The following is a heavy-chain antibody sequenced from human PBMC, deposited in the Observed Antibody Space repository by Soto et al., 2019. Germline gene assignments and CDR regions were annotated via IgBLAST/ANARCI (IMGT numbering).Heavy chain of an antibody. J-gene: IGHJ4*02. V-gene: IGHV1-18*01. CDR3: ARSYNSANSGLYHFDY. CDR1: GYTFTSYR. CDR2: ISTDNGNT. Sequence: SVKVSCKASGYTFTSYRITWVQQAPVEGLEWMGWISTDNGNTNLAHKFQGRVTITTDTFTKTAYMELKSLRSDDTAMYYCARSYNSANSGLYHFDYWGQGTLVTVSS. D-gene: IGHD3-22*01.